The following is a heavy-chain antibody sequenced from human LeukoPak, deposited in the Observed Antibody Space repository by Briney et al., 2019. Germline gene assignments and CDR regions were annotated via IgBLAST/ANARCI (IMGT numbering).Heavy chain of an antibody. D-gene: IGHD5-18*01. Sequence: SETLSLTCTVSGASISGYHWSWIRQPPGKGLEWIGYIYYSGSTSYNPSLKSRVTISLDTSKNQFSLRLSSVTAADTAVYHCARLQMDTAMVRFDYWGQGTLVTVSS. CDR3: ARLQMDTAMVRFDY. V-gene: IGHV4-59*08. CDR2: IYYSGST. J-gene: IGHJ4*02. CDR1: GASISGYH.